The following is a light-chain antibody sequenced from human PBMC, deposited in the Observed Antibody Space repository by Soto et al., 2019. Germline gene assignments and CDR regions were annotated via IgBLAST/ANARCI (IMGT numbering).Light chain of an antibody. J-gene: IGKJ3*01. CDR2: DTS. CDR1: QSMSMH. Sequence: EIVLTQSPATLSFSGLEGDALXWRTSQSMSMHLAWYQQKPGQAPRLLIYDTSNRATGIPARFSGSGSGTDFTLTISSLEPEDFAVYYCQQRGNWPPGFTFGPGTKVDIK. V-gene: IGKV3-11*01. CDR3: QQRGNWPPGFT.